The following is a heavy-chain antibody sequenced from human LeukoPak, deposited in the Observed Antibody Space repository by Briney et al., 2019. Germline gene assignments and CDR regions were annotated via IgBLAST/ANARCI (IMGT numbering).Heavy chain of an antibody. CDR1: GFTFSSYG. CDR3: ARESQGSDYRFDY. CDR2: IWYDGSNK. Sequence: GGSLKLSCAASGFTFSSYGMHWVRQAPGKGLEWVAVIWYDGSNKYYADSVKGRFTISRDNSKNTLYLQMNSLRAEDTAVYYCARESQGSDYRFDYWGQGTLVTVSS. V-gene: IGHV3-33*01. J-gene: IGHJ4*02. D-gene: IGHD1-26*01.